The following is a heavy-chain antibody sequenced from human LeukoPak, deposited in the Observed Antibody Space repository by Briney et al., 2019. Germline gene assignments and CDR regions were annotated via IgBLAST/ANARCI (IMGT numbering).Heavy chain of an antibody. D-gene: IGHD1-20*01. CDR1: GFTFSSYS. CDR2: ISSSSYI. V-gene: IGHV3-21*01. CDR3: VRDHNWAFDY. J-gene: IGHJ4*02. Sequence: GGSLRLSCAASGFTFSSYSMNWVRQAPGKGLEWVSSISSSSYIYYADSVKGRFAISRDSAKDSLYLQMNSLRAEDTAIYYCVRDHNWAFDYWGQGTLVTVSS.